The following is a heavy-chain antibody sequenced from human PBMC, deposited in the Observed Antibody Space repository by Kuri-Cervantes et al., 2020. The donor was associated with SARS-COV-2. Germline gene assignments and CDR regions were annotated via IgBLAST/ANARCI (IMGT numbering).Heavy chain of an antibody. J-gene: IGHJ4*02. CDR1: GFTFSSYA. V-gene: IGHV3-49*04. D-gene: IGHD3-22*01. CDR2: IRSKAYGGTT. Sequence: GESLKISCAASGFTFSSYAMHWVRQAPGKGLEWVGFIRSKAYGGTTEYAASVKGRFTISRDDSKSIAYLQMNSLKTEDTAVYYCTWTDSSGYYFDFDYWGQGTLVTVSS. CDR3: TWTDSSGYYFDFDY.